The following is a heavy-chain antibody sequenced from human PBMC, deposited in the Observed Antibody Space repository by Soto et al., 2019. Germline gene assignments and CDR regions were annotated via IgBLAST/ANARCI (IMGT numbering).Heavy chain of an antibody. CDR3: ARITEDYTIDY. CDR2: IFSNDEK. Sequence: QVTLKESGPVLVKPTETLTLTCTVSGFSLNIPRMGVTWIRQPPGRALEWLAHIFSNDEKSYSPSLKSRLTISKDTSKSQVVLTMTNMDPVDTATYYCARITEDYTIDYWGQETLVTVSS. D-gene: IGHD4-4*01. V-gene: IGHV2-26*01. CDR1: GFSLNIPRMG. J-gene: IGHJ4*02.